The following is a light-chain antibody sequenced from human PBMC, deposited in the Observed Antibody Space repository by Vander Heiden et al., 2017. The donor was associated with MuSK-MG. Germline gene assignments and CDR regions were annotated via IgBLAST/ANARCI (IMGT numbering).Light chain of an antibody. Sequence: SVLTQPPSASGTPGQGDPISCSGSSSNIGRDYAYWYQQKPGTAPKRLIYSDSQRPSGVPDRFSGSKSGTTATLDISGLRAEEEADDYCAAWDDSRSGVVFGGGTKLTVL. CDR1: SSNIGRDY. CDR2: SDS. J-gene: IGLJ2*01. V-gene: IGLV1-47*02. CDR3: AAWDDSRSGVV.